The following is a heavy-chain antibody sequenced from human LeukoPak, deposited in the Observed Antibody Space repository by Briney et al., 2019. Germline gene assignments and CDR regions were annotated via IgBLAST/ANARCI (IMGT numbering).Heavy chain of an antibody. D-gene: IGHD2-2*01. J-gene: IGHJ3*02. CDR1: GFTFSSYA. CDR2: ISGSGGST. Sequence: GGSLRLSCAASGFTFSSYAMSWVRQAPGKGLEWVSAISGSGGSTYYADSVKGRFTISRDNSKNTLYLQMNSLRAEDTAVYYCAKGYIVVVPAAIVAFDIWGQGTMVTVSS. CDR3: AKGYIVVVPAAIVAFDI. V-gene: IGHV3-23*01.